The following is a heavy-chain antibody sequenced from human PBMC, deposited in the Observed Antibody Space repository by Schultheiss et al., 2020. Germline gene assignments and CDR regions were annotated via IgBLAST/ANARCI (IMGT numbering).Heavy chain of an antibody. J-gene: IGHJ4*02. D-gene: IGHD4-11*01. Sequence: GESLKISCAASAFTFSNYAMSWVRQAPGKGLELVSGISGSGGSTYYADSVKGRFTISRDNSKNTLYLQMNSLRAEDTAVYYCAKAYYSNYLDYWGQGTLVTVSS. CDR3: AKAYYSNYLDY. V-gene: IGHV3-23*01. CDR2: ISGSGGST. CDR1: AFTFSNYA.